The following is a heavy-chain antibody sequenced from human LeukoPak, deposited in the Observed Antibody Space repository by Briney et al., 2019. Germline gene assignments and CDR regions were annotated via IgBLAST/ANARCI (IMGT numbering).Heavy chain of an antibody. CDR2: INEDGSEK. J-gene: IGHJ4*02. V-gene: IGHV3-7*01. CDR1: GVTFSGYW. Sequence: GGSLRLSCAASGVTFSGYWMGWVRQAPGKGLEWLANINEDGSEKYYVDSVKGRFTISRDNAKHSLYLPMNSLRAADTAVYYCAREEYSSALDSWGQGKLVTVSS. CDR3: AREEYSSALDS. D-gene: IGHD6-19*01.